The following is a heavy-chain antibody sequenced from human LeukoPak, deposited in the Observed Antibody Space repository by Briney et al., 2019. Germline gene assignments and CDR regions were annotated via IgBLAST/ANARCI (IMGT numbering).Heavy chain of an antibody. CDR2: INPSGGST. D-gene: IGHD6-6*01. V-gene: IGHV1-46*01. J-gene: IGHJ4*02. Sequence: ASVKVSCKASGYTFTSYYMHWVRQAPGQGLEWMGIINPSGGSTSYAQKFQGRVTMTRDMSTSTVYMELSSPRSEDTAVYYCAREVGSSYFDYWGQGTLVTVSS. CDR3: AREVGSSYFDY. CDR1: GYTFTSYY.